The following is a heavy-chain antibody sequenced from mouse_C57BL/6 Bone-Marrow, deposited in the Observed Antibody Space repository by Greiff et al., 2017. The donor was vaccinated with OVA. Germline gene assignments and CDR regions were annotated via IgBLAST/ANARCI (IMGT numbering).Heavy chain of an antibody. CDR1: GYTFTDYY. Sequence: VQLQQSGPELVKPGASVKISCKASGYTFTDYYMNWVKQSHGKSLEWIGDINPNNGGTSYNQKFKGKATLTVDKSSSTAYMELRSLTSEDSAVYYCARRIGSWDAMDYWGQGTSVTVSS. V-gene: IGHV1-26*01. CDR2: INPNNGGT. J-gene: IGHJ4*01. CDR3: ARRIGSWDAMDY. D-gene: IGHD1-1*01.